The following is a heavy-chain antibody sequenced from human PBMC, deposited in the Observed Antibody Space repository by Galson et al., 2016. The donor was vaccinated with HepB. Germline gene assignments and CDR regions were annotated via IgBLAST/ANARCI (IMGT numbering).Heavy chain of an antibody. Sequence: SLRLSCAVSGFPVSNYDLNWVRHIPGKGLEWVSAIVPAGPTYYGDSVKGRFTIARDNSKNTLFLQMNSLRAADTAIYYCAKVRYGYRDFDYWGQGTLVTVSS. D-gene: IGHD5-18*01. CDR3: AKVRYGYRDFDY. J-gene: IGHJ4*02. CDR2: IVPAGPT. CDR1: GFPVSNYD. V-gene: IGHV3-23*01.